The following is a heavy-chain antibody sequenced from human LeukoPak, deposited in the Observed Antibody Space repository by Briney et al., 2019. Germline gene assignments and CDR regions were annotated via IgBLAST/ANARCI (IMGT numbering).Heavy chain of an antibody. Sequence: PSETLSLTCTASGGSISSYYWSWIRQPAGKGLEWIGRIYTSGSTNYNPSLKSRVTMSVDTSKNQFSLKLSSVTAADTAVYYCARETPDYYDSSGYYYIGYWGQGTLVTVSS. J-gene: IGHJ4*02. V-gene: IGHV4-4*07. D-gene: IGHD3-22*01. CDR3: ARETPDYYDSSGYYYIGY. CDR2: IYTSGST. CDR1: GGSISSYY.